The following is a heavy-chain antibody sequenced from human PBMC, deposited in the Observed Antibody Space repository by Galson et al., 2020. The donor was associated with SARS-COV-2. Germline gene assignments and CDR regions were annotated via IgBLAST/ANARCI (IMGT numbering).Heavy chain of an antibody. V-gene: IGHV4-34*01. CDR1: GGSFSGYY. D-gene: IGHD2-21*02. CDR2: INSSGST. CDR3: AREENVFLVVTATRMGYWDY. Sequence: SETLSLTCAVYGGSFSGYYWSWIRQPPGKGLEWIGEINSSGSTNYNPSLKSRVTISVDTSKNHFSLKLSSVTAADTAGYYCAREENVFLVVTATRMGYWDYWGRGTLATVSS. J-gene: IGHJ4*02.